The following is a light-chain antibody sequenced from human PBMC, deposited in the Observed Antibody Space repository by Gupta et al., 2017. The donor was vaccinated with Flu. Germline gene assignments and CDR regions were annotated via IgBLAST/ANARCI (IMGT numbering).Light chain of an antibody. CDR3: QQVHSWPQT. CDR2: GVS. J-gene: IGKJ1*01. Sequence: EIVMTQSPATLSVSPGERATLSCRASQRLSTDLAWYQQKPGQAPRLLVYGVSTRATGIPARFSGSGSGTDFSLTINSLQSEDFALYYCQQVHSWPQTFGQGTKVEI. V-gene: IGKV3-15*01. CDR1: QRLSTD.